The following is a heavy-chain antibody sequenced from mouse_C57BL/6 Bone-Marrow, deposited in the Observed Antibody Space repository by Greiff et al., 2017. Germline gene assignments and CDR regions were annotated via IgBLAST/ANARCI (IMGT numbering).Heavy chain of an antibody. CDR3: ARHERYYDYEGYFDY. V-gene: IGHV1-62-2*01. CDR2: FYPGSGSI. D-gene: IGHD2-4*01. CDR1: GYIFTEYT. Sequence: LQESGAELVKPGASVKLSCKASGYIFTEYTIHWVKQRSGQGLEWIGWFYPGSGSIKYNERFKDTATLTADKSSNTVYMELSRLTSEDSAVYFCARHERYYDYEGYFDYWGQGTTLTVSS. J-gene: IGHJ2*01.